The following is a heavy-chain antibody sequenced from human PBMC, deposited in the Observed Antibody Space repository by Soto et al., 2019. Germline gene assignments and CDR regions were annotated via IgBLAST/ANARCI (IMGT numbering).Heavy chain of an antibody. D-gene: IGHD4-17*01. J-gene: IGHJ5*02. CDR3: AREKGLRNWFDP. CDR1: GFTFSSYS. CDR2: ISSSSRTI. V-gene: IGHV3-48*01. Sequence: EVQLVESGGGLVQPGGSLRLSCAASGFTFSSYSMNWVRQAPGKGLEWVSYISSSSRTIYYADSVKGRFTISRDNAKTCLYLQMNTLRAEDTTVYYCAREKGLRNWFDPWCQGTLVTVSA.